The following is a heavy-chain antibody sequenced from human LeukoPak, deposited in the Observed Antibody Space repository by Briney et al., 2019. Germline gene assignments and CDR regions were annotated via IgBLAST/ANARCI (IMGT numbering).Heavy chain of an antibody. D-gene: IGHD3-3*01. CDR1: GLTFSSYS. Sequence: PGGSLRLSCAASGLTFSSYSMNWVRQAPGKGLEWVAYISSSSSTIYYADFVKGRFTISRGTAKNSLYLQMNSLRAKDTAVYNCARDNQRRGYDFGSGYYSSYYFDYWGQGTLVTVSS. CDR3: ARDNQRRGYDFGSGYYSSYYFDY. V-gene: IGHV3-48*01. CDR2: ISSSSSTI. J-gene: IGHJ4*02.